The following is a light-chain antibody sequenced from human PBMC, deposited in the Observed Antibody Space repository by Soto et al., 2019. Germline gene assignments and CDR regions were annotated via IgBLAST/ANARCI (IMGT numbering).Light chain of an antibody. J-gene: IGKJ1*01. CDR2: GAS. CDR3: LQYNNWPPWT. CDR1: QTVSRN. Sequence: TQSPGTLPVSPGDTVTLSCRARQTVSRNLSCYQQKPGQAPRLLIYGASTRATGIPARFIGSGSGTEFTLTISDLQSEELAVYFCLQYNNWPPWTFGEATKVDI. V-gene: IGKV3-15*01.